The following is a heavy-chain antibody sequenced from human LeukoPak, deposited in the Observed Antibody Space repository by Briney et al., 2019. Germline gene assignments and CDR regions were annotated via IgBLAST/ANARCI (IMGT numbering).Heavy chain of an antibody. V-gene: IGHV3-7*01. CDR2: MKQDGREQ. D-gene: IGHD3-16*02. Sequence: AGGSLRLSCVTSGFTFTNYWMTWVRQAPGKGLEWVANMKQDGREQYYADSVKGRFTISRDNSKNTLYLQMNSLRAEDTAVYYCAKESLRLRLGELSSFYFDYWGQGTLVTVSS. CDR3: AKESLRLRLGELSSFYFDY. J-gene: IGHJ4*02. CDR1: GFTFTNYW.